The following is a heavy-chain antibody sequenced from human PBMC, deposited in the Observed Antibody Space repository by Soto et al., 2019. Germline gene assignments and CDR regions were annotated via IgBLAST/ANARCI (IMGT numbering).Heavy chain of an antibody. Sequence: QVQLVQSGAEVKKPGSSVKVSCKASGGTFNIFTISWVRQAPGQGLEWMGRIIPILDTTNYAQKFQGRVTITADKSTGTAYMELSSLTSEDTAVYYCARDCRGDNCYSGGLHYFDYWGQGTLVTVSS. CDR3: ARDCRGDNCYSGGLHYFDY. J-gene: IGHJ4*02. CDR2: IIPILDTT. D-gene: IGHD2-15*01. V-gene: IGHV1-69*08. CDR1: GGTFNIFT.